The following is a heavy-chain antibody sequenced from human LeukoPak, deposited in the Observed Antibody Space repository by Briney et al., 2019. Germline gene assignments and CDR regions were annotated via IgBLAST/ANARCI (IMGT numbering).Heavy chain of an antibody. D-gene: IGHD3-22*01. CDR1: GGSISSYY. Sequence: SETLSLTCTVSGGSISSYYWSWIRQPPGKGLEWIGYIYYSGSTNYNPSRKSRVTISVDTSKNQFSLKLSSVTAADTAVYYCAREDYYDSSGYYTDAFDIWGQGTMVTVSS. CDR3: AREDYYDSSGYYTDAFDI. J-gene: IGHJ3*02. V-gene: IGHV4-59*01. CDR2: IYYSGST.